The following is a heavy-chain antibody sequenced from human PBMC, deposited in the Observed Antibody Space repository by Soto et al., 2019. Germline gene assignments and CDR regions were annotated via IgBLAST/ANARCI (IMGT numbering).Heavy chain of an antibody. CDR3: ARDSPYYYDSSGYYFDY. Sequence: GGSLRLSCAASGFTFSSYGMHWVRQAPGKGLEWVAVIWYDGSNKYYADSVKGRFTISRDNSKNTLYLQMNSLRAEDTAVYYCARDSPYYYDSSGYYFDYWGQGTLVTVSS. V-gene: IGHV3-33*01. CDR2: IWYDGSNK. CDR1: GFTFSSYG. J-gene: IGHJ4*02. D-gene: IGHD3-22*01.